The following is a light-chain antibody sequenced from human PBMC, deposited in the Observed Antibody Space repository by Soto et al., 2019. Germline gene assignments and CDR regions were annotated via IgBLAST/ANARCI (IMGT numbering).Light chain of an antibody. J-gene: IGKJ1*01. Sequence: EIVMTQSPVTLSVSPGERATLSCRASHHVATNLAWYQQKPGQPPRLLIYGASTRATGVSARFSGSGSGTEFTLTISSLQSDDFAVYYCLQYTARPPWTFGQGTRV. V-gene: IGKV3-15*01. CDR3: LQYTARPPWT. CDR1: HHVATN. CDR2: GAS.